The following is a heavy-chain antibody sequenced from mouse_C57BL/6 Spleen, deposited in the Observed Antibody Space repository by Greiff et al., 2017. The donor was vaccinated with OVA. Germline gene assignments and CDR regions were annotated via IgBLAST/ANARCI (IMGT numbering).Heavy chain of an antibody. CDR2: IYPRSGNT. V-gene: IGHV1-81*01. CDR1: GYTFTSYG. CDR3: ARERDNYYGSSPDY. Sequence: QVQLQQSGAELARPGASVKLSCKASGYTFTSYGISWVKQRTGQGLEWIGEIYPRSGNTYYNEKFKGKATLTADKSSSTAYMELRSLTSEDSAVYFCARERDNYYGSSPDYWGQGTTLTVSS. D-gene: IGHD1-1*01. J-gene: IGHJ2*01.